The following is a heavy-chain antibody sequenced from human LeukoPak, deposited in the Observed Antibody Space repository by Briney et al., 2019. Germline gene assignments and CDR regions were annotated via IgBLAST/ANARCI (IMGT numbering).Heavy chain of an antibody. J-gene: IGHJ4*02. Sequence: GGSLRLSCAASGFTFSSYAMSWVRQAPGKGLEWVSGIGGSGGSTYYADSVKGRSTISRDTSKNTLYLQMNSLRAEDTAVYYCAKYRGFGDSYDSWGQGTLVTVSS. CDR1: GFTFSSYA. CDR3: AKYRGFGDSYDS. V-gene: IGHV3-23*01. CDR2: IGGSGGST. D-gene: IGHD3-10*01.